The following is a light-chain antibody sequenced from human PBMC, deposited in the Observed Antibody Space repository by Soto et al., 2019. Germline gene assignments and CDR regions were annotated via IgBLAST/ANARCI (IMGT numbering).Light chain of an antibody. J-gene: IGLJ1*01. CDR2: DNN. Sequence: QSVLTQPPSVSAAPGQKVTISCSGSSSNIGNNYVSWYQHSGTAPKLLIYDNNKRPSGIPDRFSGSKSGTSATLGITGLQTGDEADYYCGTWDSSLSGYVVGTGTKLTVL. V-gene: IGLV1-51*01. CDR1: SSNIGNNY. CDR3: GTWDSSLSGYV.